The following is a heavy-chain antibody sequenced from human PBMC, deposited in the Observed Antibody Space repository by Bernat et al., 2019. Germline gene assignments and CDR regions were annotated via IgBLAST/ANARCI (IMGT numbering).Heavy chain of an antibody. J-gene: IGHJ4*02. CDR2: IYHSGST. CDR3: ARSDYIWGSYPRY. Sequence: QVQPQESGPGLVKPSETLSLTCAVSGYSISSGYYWGWIRQPPGKGLEWIGSIYHSGSTYYNPSLKSRVTISVDTSKNQFSLKLSSVTAADTAVYYCARSDYIWGSYPRYWGQGTLVTVSS. CDR1: GYSISSGYY. D-gene: IGHD3-16*02. V-gene: IGHV4-38-2*01.